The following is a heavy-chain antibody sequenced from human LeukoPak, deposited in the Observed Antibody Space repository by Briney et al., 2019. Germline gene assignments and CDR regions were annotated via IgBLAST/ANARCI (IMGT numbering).Heavy chain of an antibody. Sequence: QPGGSLRLSCAASGFTVSSNYMSWVRQAPGKGLEWVSAISGSGGSTYYADSVKGRFTISRDNSKNTLYLQMNSLRAEDTAVYYCAKRALDHDFWSGYFDYWGQGTLVTVSS. J-gene: IGHJ4*02. V-gene: IGHV3-23*01. CDR1: GFTVSSNY. CDR2: ISGSGGST. D-gene: IGHD3-3*01. CDR3: AKRALDHDFWSGYFDY.